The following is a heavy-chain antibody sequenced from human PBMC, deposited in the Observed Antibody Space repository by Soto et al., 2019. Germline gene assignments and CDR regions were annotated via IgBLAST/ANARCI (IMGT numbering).Heavy chain of an antibody. CDR1: GGSVRSNNW. Sequence: PSETLSLTCAVSGGSVRSNNWWFWVRQPPGKGLEWIGEIHHRESTNLNPSLKSRLIISIDTSKNQFSLKVGSVTAADTAVYYCASSSLYGMDVWGQGTTVTVSS. CDR2: IHHREST. J-gene: IGHJ6*02. V-gene: IGHV4-4*02. CDR3: ASSSLYGMDV.